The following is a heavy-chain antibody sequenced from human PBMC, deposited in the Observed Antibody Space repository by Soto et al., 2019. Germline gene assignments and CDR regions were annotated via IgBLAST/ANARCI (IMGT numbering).Heavy chain of an antibody. Sequence: SETLSLTCTVSGGSISSYYWSWIRQPPGKGLEWIGYIYYSGSTNYNPSLKSRVTISVDTSKNQFSLKLSSVTAADTAVYYCARFAAAAGTQIDYWGQGTRVTVSS. D-gene: IGHD6-13*01. CDR2: IYYSGST. J-gene: IGHJ4*02. CDR1: GGSISSYY. CDR3: ARFAAAAGTQIDY. V-gene: IGHV4-59*01.